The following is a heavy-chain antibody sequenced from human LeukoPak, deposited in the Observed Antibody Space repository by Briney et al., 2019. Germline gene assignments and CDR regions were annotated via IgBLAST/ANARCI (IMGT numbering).Heavy chain of an antibody. CDR2: IWYDGSKE. CDR3: ARDIQVGTFDV. CDR1: GFTFRTYG. D-gene: IGHD1-1*01. J-gene: IGHJ3*01. Sequence: GGSLSLSCAASGFTFRTYGFHWVRRAPGKGLEWVAVIWYDGSKEYYTDSVKGRFTISKDNSKNTVYLQMDSLRADDTALYYCARDIQVGTFDVWGQGTMVTVSS. V-gene: IGHV3-33*01.